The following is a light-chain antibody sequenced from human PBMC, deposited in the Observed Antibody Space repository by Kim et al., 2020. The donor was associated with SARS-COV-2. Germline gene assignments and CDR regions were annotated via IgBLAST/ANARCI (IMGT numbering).Light chain of an antibody. CDR1: SLRSYY. CDR2: GKN. V-gene: IGLV3-19*01. Sequence: SSELTQDPAVSVALGQTVRITCQGDSLRSYYASWYQQKPGQAPVFVIYGKNNRPSGIPDRFSGSTSGDTASLTITGVQAEGEADYYCNSRESRGKHWVFG. CDR3: NSRESRGKHWV. J-gene: IGLJ3*02.